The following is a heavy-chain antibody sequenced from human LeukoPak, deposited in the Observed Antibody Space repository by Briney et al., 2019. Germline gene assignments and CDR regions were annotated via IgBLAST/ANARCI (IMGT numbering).Heavy chain of an antibody. Sequence: SGTLSLTCAVSGGSISSSNWWSWVRQPPGKGLEWIGEIYHSGSTNYNPSLKSRVTISVDKSKNQFSLKLSSVTVADTAVYYCARVLPPVVMSAFDIWGQGTMVTVSS. V-gene: IGHV4-4*02. J-gene: IGHJ3*02. CDR1: GGSISSSNW. D-gene: IGHD3-22*01. CDR2: IYHSGST. CDR3: ARVLPPVVMSAFDI.